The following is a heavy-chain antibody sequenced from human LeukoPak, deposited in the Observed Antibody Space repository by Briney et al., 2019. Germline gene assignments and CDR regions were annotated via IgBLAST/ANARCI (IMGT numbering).Heavy chain of an antibody. Sequence: GGSLRLSCTSSGFTFEDYALTWLRQAPGKGLEWLGFIRTKFYGGTADYAASVKDRFTISRDDYKNIAYLQMDGLKSEDTALYYCARVGRDRGFDIWGQGAAVAVSS. V-gene: IGHV3-49*03. CDR2: IRTKFYGGTA. D-gene: IGHD3-10*01. J-gene: IGHJ3*02. CDR3: ARVGRDRGFDI. CDR1: GFTFEDYA.